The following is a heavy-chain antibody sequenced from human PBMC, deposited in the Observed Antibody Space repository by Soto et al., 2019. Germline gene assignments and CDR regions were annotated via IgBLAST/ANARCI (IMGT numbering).Heavy chain of an antibody. V-gene: IGHV3-13*01. CDR1: GFTFSSYD. J-gene: IGHJ6*03. D-gene: IGHD2-15*01. Sequence: GGSLRLSCAASGFTFSSYDMHWVRQATGKGLEWVSAIGTAGDTYYPGSVKGRFTISRENAKNSLYLQMNSLRAGDTAVYYCARMGRGYCSGGSCPPGYDYYYYMDVWGKGTTVTVSS. CDR3: ARMGRGYCSGGSCPPGYDYYYYMDV. CDR2: IGTAGDT.